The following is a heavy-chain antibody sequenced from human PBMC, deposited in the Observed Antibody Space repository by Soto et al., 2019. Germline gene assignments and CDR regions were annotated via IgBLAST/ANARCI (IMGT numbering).Heavy chain of an antibody. Sequence: QVQLQESGPGLVKPSQTLSLTCTVSGGSISSGGYYWSWIRQHPGKGLEWIGYIYYSGSTYYNPSLKSRVTISVDTSKNQFSLKLRSVTAADTAVYYCARSRWGSGYTPPHFDYWGQGTLVTVSS. CDR3: ARSRWGSGYTPPHFDY. J-gene: IGHJ4*02. D-gene: IGHD5-12*01. CDR1: GGSISSGGYY. CDR2: IYYSGST. V-gene: IGHV4-31*03.